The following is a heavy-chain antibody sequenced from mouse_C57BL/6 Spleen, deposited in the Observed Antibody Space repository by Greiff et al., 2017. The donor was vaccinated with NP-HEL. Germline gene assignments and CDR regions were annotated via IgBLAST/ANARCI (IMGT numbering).Heavy chain of an antibody. J-gene: IGHJ2*01. D-gene: IGHD2-1*01. CDR1: GFTFTDYY. Sequence: EVKLVESGGGLVQPGGSLSLSCAASGFTFTDYYMSWVRQPPGKALEWLGFIRNKANGYTTEYSASVKGRFTISRDNSQSILYLQMNALRAEDSATYYCAREDGNPFDYWGQGTTLTVSS. CDR2: IRNKANGYTT. CDR3: AREDGNPFDY. V-gene: IGHV7-3*01.